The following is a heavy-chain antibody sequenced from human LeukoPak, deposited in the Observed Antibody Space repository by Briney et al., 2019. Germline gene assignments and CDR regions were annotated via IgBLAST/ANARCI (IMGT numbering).Heavy chain of an antibody. D-gene: IGHD5-12*01. CDR3: ASSSGYIYSPDY. V-gene: IGHV3-7*03. Sequence: PGGSLRLSCAASGFTFGRYWMTWVRQAPGKGLEWVAIIKQNADAEYYVDSVKGRFTISKSNSQNSLYLQMNSLRPEDTAVYYCASSSGYIYSPDYWGQGILVTVSS. CDR1: GFTFGRYW. J-gene: IGHJ4*02. CDR2: IKQNADAE.